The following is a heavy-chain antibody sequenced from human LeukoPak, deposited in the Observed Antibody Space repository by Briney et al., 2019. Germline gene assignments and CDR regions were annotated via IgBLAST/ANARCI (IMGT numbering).Heavy chain of an antibody. V-gene: IGHV4-34*01. J-gene: IGHJ4*02. D-gene: IGHD4-11*01. CDR2: INHSGGT. CDR3: ARTPRTTVTTRSDY. Sequence: SETLSLTCAVYGGSFSGYYWSRIRQPPGKGLEWIGEINHSGGTNYNPSLKSRVTISVDTSKNQFSLKLSPVTAADTAVYYCARTPRTTVTTRSDYWGQGTLVTVSS. CDR1: GGSFSGYY.